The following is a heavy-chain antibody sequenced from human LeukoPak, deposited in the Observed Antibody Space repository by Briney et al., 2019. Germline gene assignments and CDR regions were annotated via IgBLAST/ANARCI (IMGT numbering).Heavy chain of an antibody. CDR3: ARGAPYYDFWSGYSGFRYYYYMDV. CDR2: VNHSGST. Sequence: SETLSLTCAVYGGSFSGYYWSWIRQPPGKGLEWIGEVNHSGSTNYNPSLKSRVTISVDTSKNQFSLKLSSVTAADTAVYYCARGAPYYDFWSGYSGFRYYYYMDVWGKGTTVTLSS. J-gene: IGHJ6*03. CDR1: GGSFSGYY. V-gene: IGHV4-34*01. D-gene: IGHD3-3*01.